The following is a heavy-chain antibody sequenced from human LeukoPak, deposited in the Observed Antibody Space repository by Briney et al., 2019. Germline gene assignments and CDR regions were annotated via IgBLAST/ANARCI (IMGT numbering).Heavy chain of an antibody. CDR3: ARDIYYSNYDDTYYHYYGMDV. CDR1: GGSTSSGGYY. CDR2: IYYSGST. Sequence: PSETLSLTCTVSGGSTSSGGYYWSWIRQHPGKGLEWIGYIYYSGSTYYNPSLKSRVTISVDTSKNQFSLKLSSVTAADTAVYYCARDIYYSNYDDTYYHYYGMDVWGQGTTVTVSS. V-gene: IGHV4-31*03. J-gene: IGHJ6*02. D-gene: IGHD4-11*01.